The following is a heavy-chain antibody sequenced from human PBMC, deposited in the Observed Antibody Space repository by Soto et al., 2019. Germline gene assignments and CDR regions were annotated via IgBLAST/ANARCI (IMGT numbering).Heavy chain of an antibody. CDR1: GFTFSSYA. V-gene: IGHV3-30-3*01. Sequence: QVQLVESGGGVVQPGRSLRLSCAASGFTFSSYAMHWVRQAPGKGLEWVAVISYDGSNKYYADSVKGRFTISRDNSKNTLYLQMNSLRAEDTAVYYCAREAEWEFGYWGQGTLVTVSS. J-gene: IGHJ4*02. CDR2: ISYDGSNK. CDR3: AREAEWEFGY. D-gene: IGHD1-26*01.